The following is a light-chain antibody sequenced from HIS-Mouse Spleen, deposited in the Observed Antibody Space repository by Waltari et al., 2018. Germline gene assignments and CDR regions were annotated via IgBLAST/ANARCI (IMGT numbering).Light chain of an antibody. Sequence: SYELTQPPSVSVSPGQTARITCSGDALPKKYAYWYQQKSGHAPVLVIYEDSKRPSGITGRFAGSRSGTMATLTISGAQVEDEADYYCYSTDSSGNHRVFGGGTKLTVL. CDR2: EDS. V-gene: IGLV3-10*01. CDR1: ALPKKY. CDR3: YSTDSSGNHRV. J-gene: IGLJ2*01.